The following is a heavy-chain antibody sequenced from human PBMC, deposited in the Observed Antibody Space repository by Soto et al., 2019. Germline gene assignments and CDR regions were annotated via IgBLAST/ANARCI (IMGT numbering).Heavy chain of an antibody. CDR2: ISGSGGST. CDR1: GFTFSSYA. Sequence: GGSLRLSCAASGFTFSSYAMSWVRQAPGKGLEWVSAISGSGGSTYYADSVKGRFTISRDNSKNTLYLQMNSLRAEDTAVYYCAKALGRWLQLSWFDPWGQGTLVTVSS. D-gene: IGHD5-12*01. V-gene: IGHV3-23*01. CDR3: AKALGRWLQLSWFDP. J-gene: IGHJ5*02.